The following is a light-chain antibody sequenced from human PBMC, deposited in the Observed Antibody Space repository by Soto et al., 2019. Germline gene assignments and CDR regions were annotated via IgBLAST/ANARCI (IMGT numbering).Light chain of an antibody. Sequence: EIMLPQSPGTLSLSPGERATLSCRASESVSSSFFAWYQQKPGQAPRLLIYGASRRATGITERFSGSGSGTDFTLTISRLEPGDFAVYYCQQYGNSPALTFGGGTKVELK. J-gene: IGKJ4*01. V-gene: IGKV3-20*01. CDR1: ESVSSSF. CDR2: GAS. CDR3: QQYGNSPALT.